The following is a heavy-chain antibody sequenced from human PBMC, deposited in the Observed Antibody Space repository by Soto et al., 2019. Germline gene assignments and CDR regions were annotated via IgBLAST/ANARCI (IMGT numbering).Heavy chain of an antibody. CDR2: ISGSGAKT. D-gene: IGHD3-9*01. Sequence: QLLESGGDLVQPGGSLSLSCAASGFTFSNYSMNWVRQAPGKGLEWVSAISGSGAKTYYADSVRGRLTISRDNSQKTLYHQLTSLRPQNTAIYSGAKEDIGGKCISPDWFGIDWFDPWGQGTLVTVSS. V-gene: IGHV3-23*01. CDR3: AKEDIGGKCISPDWFGIDWFDP. CDR1: GFTFSNYS. J-gene: IGHJ5*02.